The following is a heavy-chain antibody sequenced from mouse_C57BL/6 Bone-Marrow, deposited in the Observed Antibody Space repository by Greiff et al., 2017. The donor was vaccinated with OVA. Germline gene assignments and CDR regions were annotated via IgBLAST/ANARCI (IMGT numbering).Heavy chain of an antibody. CDR2: IYPGDGDT. D-gene: IGHD1-1*01. Sequence: QVQLQQSGAELVKPGASVKISCKASGYEFSSYWMNWVKQRPGKGLEWIGQIYPGDGDTNYNGKFKGKATLTADKSSSTAYMKLRSLTSDDSAVYFGARGDYYGSSHYWGQGTTLTVSS. CDR1: GYEFSSYW. V-gene: IGHV1-80*01. J-gene: IGHJ2*01. CDR3: ARGDYYGSSHY.